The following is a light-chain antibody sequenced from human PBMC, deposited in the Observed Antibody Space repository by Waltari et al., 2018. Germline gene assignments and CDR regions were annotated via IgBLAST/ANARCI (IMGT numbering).Light chain of an antibody. V-gene: IGKV3-11*01. CDR1: QNINLY. J-gene: IGKJ4*01. CDR2: DAS. Sequence: DIVLTQSPATLSLSPGARATLSCRASQNINLYLAWYQQKPDQAPRLRIYDASNSATGVPARFSGSGSGTDFTLTISSLEPEDCAVYYCQQRTKWVTFGGGTTLDIK. CDR3: QQRTKWVT.